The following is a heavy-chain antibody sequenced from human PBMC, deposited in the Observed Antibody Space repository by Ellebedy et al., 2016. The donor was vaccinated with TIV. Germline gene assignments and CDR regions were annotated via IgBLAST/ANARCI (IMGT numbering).Heavy chain of an antibody. D-gene: IGHD3-22*01. J-gene: IGHJ4*02. CDR2: NRGTGDNT. Sequence: GESLKISCAASGFTFGNYAMDWVRQAPGKGLEWVATNRGTGDNTYYADSVRGRFTISRDNSKNTLYLQMNSLRAEDTAEYYCAKSAGESRCYYFGNWGQGTLVTVSS. CDR1: GFTFGNYA. CDR3: AKSAGESRCYYFGN. V-gene: IGHV3-23*01.